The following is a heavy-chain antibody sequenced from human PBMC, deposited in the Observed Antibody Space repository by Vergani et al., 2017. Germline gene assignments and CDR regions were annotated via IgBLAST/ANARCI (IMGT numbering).Heavy chain of an antibody. Sequence: QVQLQESGPGLVKPSETLSLTCAVFGYSISSGYYWGWIRQPPGKGLEWIGRIHHTGTTYYNPSLKSRVTVSVDTSKNQFSLKLSSVTAADTAVYYCARMGPGPWYFDLWGRGTLVTVSS. D-gene: IGHD1-26*01. V-gene: IGHV4-38-2*01. J-gene: IGHJ2*01. CDR1: GYSISSGYY. CDR3: ARMGPGPWYFDL. CDR2: IHHTGTT.